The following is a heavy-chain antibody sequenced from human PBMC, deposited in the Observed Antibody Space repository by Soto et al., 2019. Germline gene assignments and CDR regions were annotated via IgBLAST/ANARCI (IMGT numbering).Heavy chain of an antibody. CDR3: ARDGVNTAIADY. Sequence: PSETLSLTCTVSSASISGYHWSWIRQPPGKGLEWIGYVHYTGNTNYNPSLESRVTLSVDTSKNLFSLRLTSVTAADTAVYYCARDGVNTAIADYWGQGTLVTVSS. CDR2: VHYTGNT. CDR1: SASISGYH. V-gene: IGHV4-59*01. J-gene: IGHJ4*02. D-gene: IGHD5-18*01.